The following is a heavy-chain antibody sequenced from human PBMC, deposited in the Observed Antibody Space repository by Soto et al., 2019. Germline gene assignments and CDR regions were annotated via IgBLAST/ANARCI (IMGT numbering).Heavy chain of an antibody. CDR3: ARVKSEGAQDFDWFVDP. D-gene: IGHD3-9*01. Sequence: QVQLVQSGAEVKKPGSSVKVSCKASGGTFSSYAISWVRQAPGQGLEWMGGIIPIFGTANYAQKFQGRVTITSDESTSTDYMELSSLRSEDTAVYYCARVKSEGAQDFDWFVDPWGQGTLVTVSS. CDR2: IIPIFGTA. CDR1: GGTFSSYA. V-gene: IGHV1-69*01. J-gene: IGHJ5*02.